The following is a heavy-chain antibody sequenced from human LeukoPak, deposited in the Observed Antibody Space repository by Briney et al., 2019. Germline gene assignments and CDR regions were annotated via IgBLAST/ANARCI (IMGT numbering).Heavy chain of an antibody. V-gene: IGHV3-7*01. CDR1: GFIFKKYW. Sequence: GESLRLSCAASGFIFKKYWMNWVRQVPGKGLECLANIKEDGSETYYADSVKGRFTISRDNPKNLLFLQINSLRVEDTAVYYCARLVGSSWYYYYMDVWGKGTTVTVSS. J-gene: IGHJ6*03. CDR2: IKEDGSET. CDR3: ARLVGSSWYYYYMDV. D-gene: IGHD6-13*01.